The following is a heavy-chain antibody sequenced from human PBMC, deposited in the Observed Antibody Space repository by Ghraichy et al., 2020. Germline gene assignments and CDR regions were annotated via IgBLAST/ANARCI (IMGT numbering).Heavy chain of an antibody. CDR1: GYTFTGYY. Sequence: ASVKVSCKASGYTFTGYYMHWVRQAPGQGLEWMGWINPNSGGTNYAQKFQGRVTMTRDTSISTAYMELSRLRSDDTAVYYCARDSVWSNNWFDPWGQGTLVTVSS. CDR3: ARDSVWSNNWFDP. J-gene: IGHJ5*02. CDR2: INPNSGGT. D-gene: IGHD3-10*01. V-gene: IGHV1-2*02.